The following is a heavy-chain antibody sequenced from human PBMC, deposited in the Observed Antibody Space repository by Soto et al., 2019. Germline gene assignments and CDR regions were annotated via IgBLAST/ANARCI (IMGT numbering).Heavy chain of an antibody. Sequence: GGSQRLSCTASGVNFRSFGVSWVRQTPGKGLEWVAHTNEDGSDKYYVDSVRGRFTISRDNPKNSLSLQMNSLRAEDTALYYCVSWSSGNYGPHYNYWGQGALVTSPQ. D-gene: IGHD1-26*01. V-gene: IGHV3-7*01. J-gene: IGHJ4*02. CDR3: VSWSSGNYGPHYNY. CDR2: TNEDGSDK. CDR1: GVNFRSFG.